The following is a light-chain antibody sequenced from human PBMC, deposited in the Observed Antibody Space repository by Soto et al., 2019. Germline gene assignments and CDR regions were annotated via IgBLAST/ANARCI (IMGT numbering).Light chain of an antibody. CDR1: SSNIGAAYD. J-gene: IGLJ3*02. CDR2: GNN. CDR3: QSYDSSLSGWV. V-gene: IGLV1-40*01. Sequence: QPVLTQPPSVSGAPGQKVTIPCTRSSSNIGAAYDVHWYQHLPGTAPKLLIYGNNNRPSGVPDRFSGSKSGTSASLAITGLQAEDEADYYCQSYDSSLSGWVFGGGTQLTVL.